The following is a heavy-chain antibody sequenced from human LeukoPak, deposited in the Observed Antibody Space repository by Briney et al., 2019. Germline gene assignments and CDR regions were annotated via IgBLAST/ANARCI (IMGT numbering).Heavy chain of an antibody. V-gene: IGHV3-30*04. D-gene: IGHD2-2*01. CDR2: ISYDGSNK. Sequence: QPGRSLRLSCAASGFTFSSYAMHWVRQAPGKGLEWVAVISYDGSNKYYADSVKGRFTTSRDNSKNSLYLQMNSLRAEDTALYYCAKDASWYCSSTSCYPYYFDYWGQGTLVTVSS. CDR1: GFTFSSYA. CDR3: AKDASWYCSSTSCYPYYFDY. J-gene: IGHJ4*02.